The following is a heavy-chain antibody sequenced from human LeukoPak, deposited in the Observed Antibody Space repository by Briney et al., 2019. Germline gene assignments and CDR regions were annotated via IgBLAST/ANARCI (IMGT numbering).Heavy chain of an antibody. D-gene: IGHD6-13*01. J-gene: IGHJ4*02. V-gene: IGHV4-59*01. CDR2: IYYSGST. CDR1: GGSISSYY. CDR3: ARSSMAADIN. Sequence: SETLSLTCTVSGGSISSYYWSWIRQPPGKGLEWIGYIYYSGSTNYNPSLKSRVTISVDTSKNQFSLKLSSVTAADTALYYCARSSMAADINWGQGTLVTVSS.